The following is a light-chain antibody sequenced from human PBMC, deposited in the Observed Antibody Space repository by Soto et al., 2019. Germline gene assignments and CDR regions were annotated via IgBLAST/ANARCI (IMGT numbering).Light chain of an antibody. Sequence: DIQMTQSPSTLSASVGDRVTITCRASQSISSWLAWYQQKPGKAPKLLIYDASSLESGVPSRFSGSGSGTEFTLTISSLQPDDFAPYYCQQYNSYSGITFGGGTKVEIK. CDR2: DAS. CDR1: QSISSW. J-gene: IGKJ4*01. V-gene: IGKV1-5*01. CDR3: QQYNSYSGIT.